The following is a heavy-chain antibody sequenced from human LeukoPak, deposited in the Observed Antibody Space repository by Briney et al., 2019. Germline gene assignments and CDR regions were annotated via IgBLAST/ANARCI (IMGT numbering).Heavy chain of an antibody. D-gene: IGHD3-16*01. Sequence: GASVRDSCKASGYNLNTYHMHWVRQAPGQGLEWMGIITSTGTTTICAQKFQGRVTMTRDTSTSTVYMDLSSLRSDDTAVYYCATEYVRTHYFDWWGQGTLVTVSS. V-gene: IGHV1-46*02. CDR1: GYNLNTYH. CDR2: ITSTGTTT. CDR3: ATEYVRTHYFDW. J-gene: IGHJ4*02.